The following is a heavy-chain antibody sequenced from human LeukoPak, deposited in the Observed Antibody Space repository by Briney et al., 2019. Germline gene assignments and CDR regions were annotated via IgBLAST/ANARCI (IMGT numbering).Heavy chain of an antibody. CDR3: ARAPEVFYYYYGMDV. D-gene: IGHD2-8*01. CDR1: GFTVTRNY. V-gene: IGHV3-53*04. CDR2: IYSGGST. Sequence: PGGSLRLSCAASGFTVTRNYMSWVRQAPGKGLEWVSAIYSGGSTYSADSVKGRFTISRHSSNNTLYLQMNSLRAEDTAVYYCARAPEVFYYYYGMDVWGQGTTVTVSS. J-gene: IGHJ6*02.